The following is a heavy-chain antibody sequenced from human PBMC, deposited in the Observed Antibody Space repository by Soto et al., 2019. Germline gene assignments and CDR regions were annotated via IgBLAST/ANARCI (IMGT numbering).Heavy chain of an antibody. D-gene: IGHD1-26*01. CDR3: AKVYYSGTFPGAFDI. CDR1: GFTFSNYA. V-gene: IGHV3-23*01. CDR2: ISGGGGST. Sequence: EVQLLESGGGLVQPGGPLRLSCAVSGFTFSNYAMHWVRQAPGKGLEWVSGISGGGGSTFYADSVKGRFTISRDNSMNTLYLHMNSLRAEDTAVYHCAKVYYSGTFPGAFDIWGQGTMVTVSS. J-gene: IGHJ3*02.